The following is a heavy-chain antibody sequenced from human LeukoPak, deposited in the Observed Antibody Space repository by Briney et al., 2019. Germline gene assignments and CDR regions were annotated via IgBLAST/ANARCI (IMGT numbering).Heavy chain of an antibody. CDR2: ISRNSRHV. D-gene: IGHD6-19*01. J-gene: IGHJ6*03. V-gene: IGHV3-21*04. CDR3: ARYSSGWYYYYYMDV. Sequence: GGSLRLSCAASGFTFSDYSMNWVRQAPGKGLEWVSSISRNSRHVYYGGSVWGRFTISRDDARNSLYLQMNSLRAEDTALYYCARYSSGWYYYYYMDVWGKGTTVTVSS. CDR1: GFTFSDYS.